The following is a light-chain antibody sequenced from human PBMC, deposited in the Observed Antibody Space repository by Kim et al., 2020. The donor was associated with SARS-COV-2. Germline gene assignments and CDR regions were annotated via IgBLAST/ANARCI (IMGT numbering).Light chain of an antibody. CDR2: DDS. CDR3: QVWDSSSDHRYV. Sequence: PGKTARITCGGNNIGSKSVHWYQQKPGQAPVLVVYDDSDRPSGIAERFSGSNSGNTATLTISRVEAGDEADYYCQVWDSSSDHRYVFGTGTKVTVL. V-gene: IGLV3-21*03. CDR1: NIGSKS. J-gene: IGLJ1*01.